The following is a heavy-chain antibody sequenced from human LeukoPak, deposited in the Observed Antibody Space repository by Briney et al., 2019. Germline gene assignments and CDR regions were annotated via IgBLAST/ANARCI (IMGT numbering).Heavy chain of an antibody. CDR1: GGSISSYY. CDR3: ARGRSNYYGMDV. Sequence: SETLSLTCTVSGGSISSYYWSWIRRPPGKGLEWIGYIYYNGNTNYSPSLRSRVTMSVDTSKNLFSLKVSSVTAADTAVYYCARGRSNYYGMDVWGQGTTVTVSS. J-gene: IGHJ6*02. CDR2: IYYNGNT. D-gene: IGHD1-26*01. V-gene: IGHV4-59*01.